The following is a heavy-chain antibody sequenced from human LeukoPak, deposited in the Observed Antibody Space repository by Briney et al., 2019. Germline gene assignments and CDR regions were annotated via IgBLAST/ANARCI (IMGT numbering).Heavy chain of an antibody. D-gene: IGHD6-13*01. Sequence: GGSLRLSCAASGFTFSSYSMNWVRQAPGNGLEWVSSISSSSSYIYYADSVKGRFTISRDNSKNTLYLQMNSLRAEDTAVYYCAKDPYKQQLVPWGQGTLVTVSS. CDR3: AKDPYKQQLVP. CDR1: GFTFSSYS. V-gene: IGHV3-21*04. CDR2: ISSSSSYI. J-gene: IGHJ5*02.